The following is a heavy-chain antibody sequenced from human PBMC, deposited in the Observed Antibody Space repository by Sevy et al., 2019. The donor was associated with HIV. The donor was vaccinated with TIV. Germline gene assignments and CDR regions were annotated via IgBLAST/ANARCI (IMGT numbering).Heavy chain of an antibody. Sequence: GGSLRLSCAASGFTFSTYAMSWVRQAPGKGLEWVSGISGSGISIYYAGSVKGRFTISRDNSKNTLILQMNCLRAEDTAIYYCAKELPGYQYDSSGNLDTWGQGRLVTVSS. J-gene: IGHJ5*02. CDR3: AKELPGYQYDSSGNLDT. CDR2: ISGSGISI. CDR1: GFTFSTYA. V-gene: IGHV3-23*01. D-gene: IGHD6-19*01.